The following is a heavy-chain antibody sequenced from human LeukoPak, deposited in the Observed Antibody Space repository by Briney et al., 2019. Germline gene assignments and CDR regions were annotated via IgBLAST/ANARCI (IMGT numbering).Heavy chain of an antibody. Sequence: GGSLRLSCAASGFTFSSYAMSWVRQAPGKGLEWVSAISGSGGSTYYADSVKGRFTISRDNSKNTLYLQMNSLRAEDTAVYYCARPAQMDTAMVPAYNWFDPWGQGTLVTVSS. CDR1: GFTFSSYA. J-gene: IGHJ5*02. V-gene: IGHV3-23*01. D-gene: IGHD5-18*01. CDR2: ISGSGGST. CDR3: ARPAQMDTAMVPAYNWFDP.